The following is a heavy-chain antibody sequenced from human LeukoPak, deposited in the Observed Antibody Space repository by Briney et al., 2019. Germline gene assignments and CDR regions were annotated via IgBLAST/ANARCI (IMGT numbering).Heavy chain of an antibody. D-gene: IGHD1-1*01. V-gene: IGHV3-48*01. CDR1: GFTFSSYS. CDR2: ISSSSTI. Sequence: GGSLRLSCAASGFTFSSYSMNWVRQAPGEGLEWVSYISSSSTIYYADSVKGRFTISRDNAKNSLYLQMNSLRAEDTAVYYCASRRDDETGYWGQGTLVTVSS. J-gene: IGHJ4*02. CDR3: ASRRDDETGY.